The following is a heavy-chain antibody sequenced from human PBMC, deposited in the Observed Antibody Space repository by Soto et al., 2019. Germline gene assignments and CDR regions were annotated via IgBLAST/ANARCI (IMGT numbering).Heavy chain of an antibody. V-gene: IGHV3-21*01. Sequence: GGSLRLSCVASGFTFISYSMNWVRQAPGKGLEWVSSITGSSSYVYYADSVRGRFTISRDNAKNSLYLQMNSLRAEDTAVYYCAKDPNYDFWSGYSGSGWFDPWGQGTLVTVSS. CDR1: GFTFISYS. CDR3: AKDPNYDFWSGYSGSGWFDP. CDR2: ITGSSSYV. J-gene: IGHJ5*02. D-gene: IGHD3-3*01.